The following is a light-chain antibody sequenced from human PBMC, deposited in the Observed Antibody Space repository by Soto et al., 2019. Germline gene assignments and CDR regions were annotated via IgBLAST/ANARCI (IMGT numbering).Light chain of an antibody. CDR2: GAS. CDR1: QSVRSSY. Sequence: EIVLTQAPGTMSLSTGERATLSCRASQSVRSSYLAWYQQKPCQAPRLLRFGASTRATGIPYRFRGSGSGTDFTLTIGRLEPEDFAVDYCQQYGSSLYTFGQRTQLDSK. V-gene: IGKV3-20*01. CDR3: QQYGSSLYT. J-gene: IGKJ2*01.